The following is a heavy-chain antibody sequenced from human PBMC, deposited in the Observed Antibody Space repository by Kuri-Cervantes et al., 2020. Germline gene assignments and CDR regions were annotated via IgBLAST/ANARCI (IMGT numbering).Heavy chain of an antibody. CDR3: ARGRSPFDY. CDR2: INHSGST. J-gene: IGHJ4*02. V-gene: IGHV4-34*01. CDR1: GGSFSGYY. Sequence: SQTLSLTCAVYGGSFSGYYWSWIRQPPGKGLEWIGEINHSGSTNYNPSLKSRVTISVDTSKYQFSLKLSSVTAADTAVYYCARGRSPFDYWGQGTLVTVSS.